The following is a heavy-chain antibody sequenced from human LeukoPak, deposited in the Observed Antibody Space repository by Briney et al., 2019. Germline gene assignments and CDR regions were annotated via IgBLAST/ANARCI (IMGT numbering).Heavy chain of an antibody. CDR1: GITFSNYE. CDR3: AKGYYGGSATHFDS. CDR2: INPGGSNR. D-gene: IGHD4-23*01. J-gene: IGHJ4*02. V-gene: IGHV3-48*03. Sequence: PGGSLRLSCAASGITFSNYEMNWVRQAPGKGLEWVSYINPGGSNRFYAGSVRGRFAIYRDDAKKSVYLQMNSLRAEDTALYYCAKGYYGGSATHFDSWGQGTLVTVSS.